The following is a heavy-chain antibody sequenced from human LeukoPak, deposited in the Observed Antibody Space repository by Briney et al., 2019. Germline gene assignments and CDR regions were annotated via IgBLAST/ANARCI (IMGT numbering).Heavy chain of an antibody. CDR1: GFTFSSYD. CDR3: ARRGDYMAFEY. J-gene: IGHJ4*02. D-gene: IGHD3-16*01. Sequence: GGSLRLSCAASGFTFSSYDMHWVRQAPGKGLEWVASIRYDGSDKYYADSVKGRFTIARDDAKNSLYLQMNSLRAEDTAVYYCARRGDYMAFEYWGQGTLVTVSS. CDR2: IRYDGSDK. V-gene: IGHV3-30*02.